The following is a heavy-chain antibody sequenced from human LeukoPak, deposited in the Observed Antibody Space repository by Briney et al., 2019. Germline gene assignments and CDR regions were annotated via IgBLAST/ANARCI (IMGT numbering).Heavy chain of an antibody. CDR3: AVTGSAGYSSG. D-gene: IGHD6-19*01. CDR1: GFTFSSYA. J-gene: IGHJ4*02. Sequence: GGSLRLSCAASGFTFSSYAMHWVRQAPGKGLEWVAVISYDGSNKYYADSVKGRFTISRDNSKNTLYLQMNSLRAEDTAVYYCAVTGSAGYSSGWGQGTLVTVSS. CDR2: ISYDGSNK. V-gene: IGHV3-30-3*01.